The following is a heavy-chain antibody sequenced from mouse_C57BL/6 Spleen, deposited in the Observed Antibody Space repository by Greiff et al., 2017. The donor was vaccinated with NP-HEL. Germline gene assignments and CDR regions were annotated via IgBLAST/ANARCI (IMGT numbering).Heavy chain of an antibody. V-gene: IGHV1-19*01. J-gene: IGHJ2*01. CDR3: ARWGGETYYFDY. CDR2: INPYNGGT. CDR1: GYTFTDYY. Sequence: VQLQQSGPVLVKPGASVKMSCKASGYTFTDYYMNWVKQSHGKSLEWIGVINPYNGGTSYNQKFKGKATLTVDKSSSTAYMELNSLTSEDSAVYFCARWGGETYYFDYWGQGTTLTVSS.